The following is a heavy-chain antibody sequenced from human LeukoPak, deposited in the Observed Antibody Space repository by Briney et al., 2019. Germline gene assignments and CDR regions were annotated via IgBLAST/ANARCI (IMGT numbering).Heavy chain of an antibody. CDR3: AREGSGSRFDY. CDR2: IYYSGST. Sequence: SETLSLTCTVSGGSISSYYWSWIRQPPGKGLEWIGYIYYSGSTNYNPSLKSRVTISVDTSKNQFSLKLSSVTAADTAVYYCAREGSGSRFDYWGQGTLVIVSS. J-gene: IGHJ4*02. CDR1: GGSISSYY. V-gene: IGHV4-59*01. D-gene: IGHD1-26*01.